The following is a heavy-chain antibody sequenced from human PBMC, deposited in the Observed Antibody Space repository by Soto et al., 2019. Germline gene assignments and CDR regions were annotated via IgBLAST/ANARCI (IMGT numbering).Heavy chain of an antibody. CDR3: ARTTTVTKKQKFFSHFEY. Sequence: SVKVSFKASGGTFSIYSVNLLLHPPLQWLEWMGGIIPIFGTANYAQKFHGRVTITADESKSTAYMELSSLRSEDTAVYYCARTTTVTKKQKFFSHFEYWGKGNLVNVSS. V-gene: IGHV1-69*13. J-gene: IGHJ4*02. CDR1: GGTFSIYS. D-gene: IGHD4-17*01. CDR2: IIPIFGTA.